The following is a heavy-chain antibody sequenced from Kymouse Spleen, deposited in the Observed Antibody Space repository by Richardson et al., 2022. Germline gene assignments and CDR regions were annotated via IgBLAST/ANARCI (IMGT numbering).Heavy chain of an antibody. D-gene: IGHD1-26*01. J-gene: IGHJ6*02. Sequence: EVQLVESGGGLVQPGGSLRLSCAASGFTFSSYAMSWVRQAPGKGLEWVSAISGSGGSTYYADSVKGRFTISRDNSKNTLYLQMNSLRAEDTAVYYCAKDQGWELPNYYYGMDVWGQGTTVTVSS. V-gene: IGHV3-23*04. CDR3: AKDQGWELPNYYYGMDV. CDR1: GFTFSSYA. CDR2: ISGSGGST.